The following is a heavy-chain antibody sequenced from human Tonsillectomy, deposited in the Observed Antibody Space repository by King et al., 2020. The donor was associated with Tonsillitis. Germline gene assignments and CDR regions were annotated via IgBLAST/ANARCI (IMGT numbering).Heavy chain of an antibody. Sequence: EVQLVESGGGLIQPGGSLRLSCAASGLTVSSNYMNWVRQATGKGLEGVSLIYSGGSTYYADSVRGRFTISRDNSKNTLDLQMNSLRAEDTAVYYCARVAHDYYDFWRFDDWGQGTLVTVSS. D-gene: IGHD3-3*01. V-gene: IGHV3-53*01. J-gene: IGHJ4*02. CDR3: ARVAHDYYDFWRFDD. CDR1: GLTVSSNY. CDR2: IYSGGST.